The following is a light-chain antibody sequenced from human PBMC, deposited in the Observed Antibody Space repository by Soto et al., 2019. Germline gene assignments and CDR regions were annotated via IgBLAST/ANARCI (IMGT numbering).Light chain of an antibody. CDR1: SSDIGGYIL. J-gene: IGLJ2*01. V-gene: IGLV2-14*02. CDR2: EGS. Sequence: QSALTQPASVSGSPGQSITISCTGTSSDIGGYILVSWYQQEPGKAPKLMIYEGSKRPSGVSNRFSGSKSGNTASLTISGLQAEDEAHYYCCSYTSSSTLDVVFGGGTKLTVL. CDR3: CSYTSSSTLDVV.